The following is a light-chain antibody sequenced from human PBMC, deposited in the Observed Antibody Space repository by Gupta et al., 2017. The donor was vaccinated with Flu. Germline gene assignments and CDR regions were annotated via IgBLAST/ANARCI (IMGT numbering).Light chain of an antibody. J-gene: IGLJ2*01. CDR2: EVS. Sequence: QSALPQPASLSGSPGQSLPISCTGTSSDVGGYNYVSWYQQHPGKAPKLMIYEVSNRPSGVSNRFSGSKSGNTASLTISGLQAEDEADYYCSSYTSSSTLVVFGGGTKLTVL. V-gene: IGLV2-14*01. CDR3: SSYTSSSTLVV. CDR1: SSDVGGYNY.